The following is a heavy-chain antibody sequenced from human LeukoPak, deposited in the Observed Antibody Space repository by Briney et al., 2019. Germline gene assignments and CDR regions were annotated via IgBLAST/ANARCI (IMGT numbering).Heavy chain of an antibody. D-gene: IGHD3-22*01. J-gene: IGHJ5*02. Sequence: ASVKVSCKASGYTLADFHIQWVRQAPGHGRWWRGTLNPHSGATHYSQKFRGRVTMTRDTSVNTAYMELSRLTSDDTAVYYCARDRAYDSSGEPMFNPWGQGTLVAVPS. CDR3: ARDRAYDSSGEPMFNP. CDR2: LNPHSGAT. V-gene: IGHV1-2*02. CDR1: GYTLADFH.